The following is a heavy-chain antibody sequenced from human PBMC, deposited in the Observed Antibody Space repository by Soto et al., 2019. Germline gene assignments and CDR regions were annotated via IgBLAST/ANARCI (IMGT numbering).Heavy chain of an antibody. CDR3: ARDYVEMATRWFDP. D-gene: IGHD5-12*01. Sequence: LSLTCTVSGGSISSYYWSWIRQPPGKGLEWIGYIYYSGSTNYNPSLKSRVTISVDTSKNQFSLKLSSVTAADTAVYYCARDYVEMATRWFDPWGQGTLVTVSS. CDR2: IYYSGST. V-gene: IGHV4-59*01. J-gene: IGHJ5*02. CDR1: GGSISSYY.